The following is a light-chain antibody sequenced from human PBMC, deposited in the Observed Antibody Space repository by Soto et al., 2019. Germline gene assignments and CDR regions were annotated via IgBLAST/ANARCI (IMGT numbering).Light chain of an antibody. V-gene: IGKV1-27*01. CDR2: AAS. J-gene: IGKJ1*01. Sequence: DIQMTQSPSSLSASVGDRVTITCRASRGISYSLAWYQQRPGKLPKLLIYAASTLQSGVPSRFSGSGSGTDFTLTSSSLQPEDVATYYCQNYNSAPWTFGQGTKVEV. CDR3: QNYNSAPWT. CDR1: RGISYS.